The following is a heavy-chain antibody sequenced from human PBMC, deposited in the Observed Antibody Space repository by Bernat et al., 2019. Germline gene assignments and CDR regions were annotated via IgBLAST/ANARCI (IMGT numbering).Heavy chain of an antibody. J-gene: IGHJ4*02. V-gene: IGHV3-23*01. CDR3: AKEERGFGPRATPEYYFDY. CDR2: ISGSGGST. D-gene: IGHD1-1*01. CDR1: GFTFSSYA. Sequence: EVQLLESGGDLVQPGGSLRLSCAASGFTFSSYAMSWVRQAPGKGLEWVSGISGSGGSTYYADSVKGRFTISRDNSKNTLYLQMNSLRAEDTAVYYCAKEERGFGPRATPEYYFDYWGQGILVSVSS.